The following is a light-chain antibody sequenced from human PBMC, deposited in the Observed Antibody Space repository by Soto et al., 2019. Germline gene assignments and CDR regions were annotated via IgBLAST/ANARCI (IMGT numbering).Light chain of an antibody. CDR3: RSYTSSDTNV. V-gene: IGLV2-14*03. CDR2: DVS. J-gene: IGLJ1*01. Sequence: QSALTQPASVSGSPGQSITISCTGTSSDVGAYNYVSWYQQEPGKAPKLMIHDVSNRPSGVSNRFSGSKSGNTAFLTISGLQAEDEADYYWRSYTSSDTNVFGTGTKLTVL. CDR1: SSDVGAYNY.